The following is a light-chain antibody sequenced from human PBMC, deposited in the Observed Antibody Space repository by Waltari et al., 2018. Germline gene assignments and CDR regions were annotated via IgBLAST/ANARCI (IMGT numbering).Light chain of an antibody. CDR2: VNSDGSH. CDR1: SGHSSNV. CDR3: QTGGHGTWV. V-gene: IGLV4-69*01. Sequence: QLVLTQSPSASASLGASVKLTCTLCSGHSSNVVAWLQQRPEKGPRYLMKVNSDGSHSRGDEIPDRFSGSSSGAERYLTISNLQSEDEADYYCQTGGHGTWVFGGGTGLTVV. J-gene: IGLJ3*02.